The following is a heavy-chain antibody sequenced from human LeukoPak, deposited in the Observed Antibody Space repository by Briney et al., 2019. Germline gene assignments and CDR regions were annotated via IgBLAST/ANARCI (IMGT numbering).Heavy chain of an antibody. J-gene: IGHJ3*02. CDR3: ARDSSGSLHGAFDI. V-gene: IGHV3-53*01. CDR2: IYSGGTT. Sequence: GGSLRLSCAVSGFTVSSNYMSWVRPAPAKGLEWVSVIYSGGTTFYADSVKGRFIISRDSSKNTLFLQMNSLRAEDTAVYYCARDSSGSLHGAFDIWGRGTMVTVSS. CDR1: GFTVSSNY. D-gene: IGHD1-26*01.